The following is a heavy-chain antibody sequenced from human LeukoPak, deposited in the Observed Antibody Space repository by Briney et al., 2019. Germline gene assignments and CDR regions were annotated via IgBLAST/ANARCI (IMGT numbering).Heavy chain of an antibody. J-gene: IGHJ4*02. D-gene: IGHD6-13*01. V-gene: IGHV1-69*04. Sequence: PVKVSCKASGGTFSSYAISWVRQAPGQGLEWMGRIIPILGIANYAQKFQGRVTITADKSTSTAYMELSSPRSDDTAVYYCARLPGYSSSWYQMYYFDYWGQGTLVTVSS. CDR3: ARLPGYSSSWYQMYYFDY. CDR1: GGTFSSYA. CDR2: IIPILGIA.